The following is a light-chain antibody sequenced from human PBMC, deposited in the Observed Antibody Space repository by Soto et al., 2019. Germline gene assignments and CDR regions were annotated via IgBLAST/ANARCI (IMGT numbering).Light chain of an antibody. J-gene: IGKJ1*01. CDR2: GAS. CDR3: QHYNNWPPWT. CDR1: QSVSSSY. V-gene: IGKV3-15*01. Sequence: TQSPGTLSLSPGERATLSCRASQSVSSSYLVWHQQKPGQAPRLLIYGASTRATGIPARFRGSGSGTEFTLTISSLQSEDFAVYYCQHYNNWPPWTFGQGTKVDIK.